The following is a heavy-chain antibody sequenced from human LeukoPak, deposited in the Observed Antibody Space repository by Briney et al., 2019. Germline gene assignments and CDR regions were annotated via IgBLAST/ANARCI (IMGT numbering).Heavy chain of an antibody. CDR3: ARALYYYDSSGYYSPYYFDY. D-gene: IGHD3-22*01. J-gene: IGHJ4*02. CDR2: ISSSGSTI. V-gene: IGHV3-48*03. Sequence: GGSLRLSCAASGFTFSSYEMNWVRQAPGKGLEWVSYISSSGSTIYYADSVKGRFTISRDNAKSSLYLQMNSLRAEDTAVYYCARALYYYDSSGYYSPYYFDYWGQGTLVTVSS. CDR1: GFTFSSYE.